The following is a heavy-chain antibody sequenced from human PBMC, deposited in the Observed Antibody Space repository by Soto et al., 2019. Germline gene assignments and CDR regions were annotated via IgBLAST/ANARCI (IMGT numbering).Heavy chain of an antibody. V-gene: IGHV4-30-4*01. D-gene: IGHD3-3*01. CDR1: GGSISSGDYY. CDR3: ARERILEWLLFDY. CDR2: IYYSGST. J-gene: IGHJ4*02. Sequence: SETLSLTCTVSGGSISSGDYYWSWIRQPPGKGLEWIGYIYYSGSTYYNPSLKSRVTISVDTSKNQFSLKLSSVTAADTAVYYCARERILEWLLFDYWGQGTLVTVSS.